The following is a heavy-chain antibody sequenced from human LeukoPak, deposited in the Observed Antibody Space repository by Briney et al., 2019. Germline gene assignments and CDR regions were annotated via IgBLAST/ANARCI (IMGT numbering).Heavy chain of an antibody. V-gene: IGHV4-31*11. D-gene: IGHD2-2*01. J-gene: IGHJ5*02. Sequence: PSETLSLTCAVYGGSFSGYYWSWIRQHPGKGLEWIGYIYYSGSTYYNPSLKSRVTISVDTSKNQFSLKLSSVTAADTAVYYCARARGIVVVPAAMPGGIWFDPWGQGTLVTVSS. CDR1: GGSFSGYY. CDR3: ARARGIVVVPAAMPGGIWFDP. CDR2: IYYSGST.